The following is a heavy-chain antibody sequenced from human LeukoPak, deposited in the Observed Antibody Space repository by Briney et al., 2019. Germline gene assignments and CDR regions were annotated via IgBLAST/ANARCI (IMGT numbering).Heavy chain of an antibody. Sequence: ASVKVSCKASGYTFKGYYMHWVRQAPGQGLEWMGWINPTSGGTKYAQKVQGRVTMTRDTSINTSYMELSRLRSDDTAVYYCARDALYYYDSSGYSYYFDYWGQGTLVTVSS. CDR1: GYTFKGYY. CDR2: INPTSGGT. D-gene: IGHD3-22*01. V-gene: IGHV1-2*02. J-gene: IGHJ4*02. CDR3: ARDALYYYDSSGYSYYFDY.